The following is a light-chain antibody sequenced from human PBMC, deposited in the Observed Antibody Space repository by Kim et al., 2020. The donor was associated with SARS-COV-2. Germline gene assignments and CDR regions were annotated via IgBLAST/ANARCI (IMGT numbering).Light chain of an antibody. CDR3: CSYAGSGDVV. CDR1: SSDGGSYNL. V-gene: IGLV2-23*01. CDR2: EGS. J-gene: IGLJ2*01. Sequence: GQSITISCTGTSSDGGSYNLVSWYQQHPGKAPKLMIYEGSKRPSGVSNRFSGSKSGNTASLTISGLQAEDEADYYCCSYAGSGDVVFGGGTQLTVL.